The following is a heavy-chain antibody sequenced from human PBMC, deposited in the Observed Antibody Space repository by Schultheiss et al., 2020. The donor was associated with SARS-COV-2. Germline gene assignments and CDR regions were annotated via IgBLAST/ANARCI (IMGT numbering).Heavy chain of an antibody. CDR2: ISYDRSNK. Sequence: GGSLRLSCAASGFTFSSYAMHWVRQAPGKGLEWVAVISYDRSNKYYADSVKGRFTISRDNSKNTLYLQMNSLRAEDTAVYYCARDRMGPPTVTTYGMDVWGRGTTVTGSS. V-gene: IGHV3-30*07. J-gene: IGHJ6*02. D-gene: IGHD4-11*01. CDR3: ARDRMGPPTVTTYGMDV. CDR1: GFTFSSYA.